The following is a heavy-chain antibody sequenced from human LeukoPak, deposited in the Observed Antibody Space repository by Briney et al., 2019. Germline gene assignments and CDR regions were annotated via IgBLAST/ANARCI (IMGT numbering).Heavy chain of an antibody. V-gene: IGHV4-34*01. J-gene: IGHJ4*02. D-gene: IGHD3-10*01. CDR3: ARGRNGALALIRGIKRTSYFDF. CDR2: IIHTGRT. Sequence: PSETLSLTCAAFGESFTGFYWSWLRQAPGKSLEWIGGIIHTGRTFYNPSLTARVTVSVDTSKNQFSLRLESLTAADTAIYYCARGRNGALALIRGIKRTSYFDFWDQGALVTVSS. CDR1: GESFTGFY.